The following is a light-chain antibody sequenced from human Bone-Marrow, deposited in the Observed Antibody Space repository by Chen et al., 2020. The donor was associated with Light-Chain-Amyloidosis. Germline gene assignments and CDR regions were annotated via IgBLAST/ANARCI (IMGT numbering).Light chain of an antibody. J-gene: IGLJ2*01. CDR3: QSADSSGTYEVI. CDR1: DLPTKY. Sequence: SYELTQPPSVSVSPGQTARITCSGDDLPTKYAYWYQQKPGQAPVLVIHRDTERPSGMSERVSGCSAGTTATLTISGVQAEDEADYHCQSADSSGTYEVICGGGTKLTVL. V-gene: IGLV3-25*03. CDR2: RDT.